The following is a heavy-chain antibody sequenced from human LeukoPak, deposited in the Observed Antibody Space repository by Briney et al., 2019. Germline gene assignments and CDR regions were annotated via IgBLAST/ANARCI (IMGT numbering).Heavy chain of an antibody. J-gene: IGHJ4*02. Sequence: GGSLRLSCAASGFTFSSYAMSWVRQAPGKGLEWVSAISGSGSSTYYADSVKGRFNISRDNSKNTLYLQMNSLRADDTAVYYCAKPDDYDSSGFDAFGCWGQGTLVTVSS. CDR2: ISGSGSST. V-gene: IGHV3-23*01. CDR1: GFTFSSYA. D-gene: IGHD3-22*01. CDR3: AKPDDYDSSGFDAFGC.